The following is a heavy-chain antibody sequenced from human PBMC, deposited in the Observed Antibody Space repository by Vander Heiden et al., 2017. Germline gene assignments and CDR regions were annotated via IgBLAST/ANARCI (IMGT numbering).Heavy chain of an antibody. CDR3: ARDEGITILGGPPDAFDI. D-gene: IGHD3-3*01. V-gene: IGHV3-21*01. J-gene: IGHJ3*02. Sequence: EVQLVESGGGLVKPGGSLRLSCADSGFTFSSYSMNWVRQAPGKGLEWVSSISSSSSYIYYADSVKGRFTISRDNAKNSLYLQMNSLRAEDTAVYYCARDEGITILGGPPDAFDIWGQGTMVTVSS. CDR1: GFTFSSYS. CDR2: ISSSSSYI.